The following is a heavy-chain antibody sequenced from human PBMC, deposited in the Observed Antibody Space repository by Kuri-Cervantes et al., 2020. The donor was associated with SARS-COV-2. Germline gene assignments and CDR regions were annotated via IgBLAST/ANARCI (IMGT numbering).Heavy chain of an antibody. CDR3: ARPPAVGAVAGTEDAFDI. V-gene: IGHV1-69*13. CDR2: IIPIFGTA. D-gene: IGHD6-19*01. J-gene: IGHJ3*02. CDR1: GGTFSSYA. Sequence: SVKVSCKASGGTFSSYAISWVRQAPGQGLEWMGGIIPIFGTANYAQKFQGRVTITADESTSTAYMELSSLRSDDTAVYYCARPPAVGAVAGTEDAFDIWGQGTMVTVSS.